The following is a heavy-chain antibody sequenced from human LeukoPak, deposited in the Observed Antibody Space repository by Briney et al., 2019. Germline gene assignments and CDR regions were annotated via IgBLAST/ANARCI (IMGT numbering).Heavy chain of an antibody. V-gene: IGHV1-2*02. D-gene: IGHD3-9*01. CDR2: INPNSGGT. CDR1: GYTFSSYG. J-gene: IGHJ4*02. Sequence: GASVKVSCKASGYTFSSYGISWVRQAPGQGLEWMGWINPNSGGTNYAQKFQGRVTMTRDTSISTAYMELSRLRSDDTAVYYCARGPYDILTGYYRLYFDYWGQGTLVTVSS. CDR3: ARGPYDILTGYYRLYFDY.